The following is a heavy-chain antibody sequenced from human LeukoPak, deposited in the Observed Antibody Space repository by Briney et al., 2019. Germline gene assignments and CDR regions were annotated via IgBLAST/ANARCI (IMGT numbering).Heavy chain of an antibody. CDR2: INHSGST. V-gene: IGHV4-34*01. Sequence: SETLSLTCAVYGESFSGYYWSWIRQPPGKGLEWIGEINHSGSTNYNPSLKSRVTISVDTSKNQFSLKLSSVTAADTAVYYCARGGEYSSAPFDYWGQGTLVTVSS. CDR3: ARGGEYSSAPFDY. CDR1: GESFSGYY. D-gene: IGHD5-18*01. J-gene: IGHJ4*02.